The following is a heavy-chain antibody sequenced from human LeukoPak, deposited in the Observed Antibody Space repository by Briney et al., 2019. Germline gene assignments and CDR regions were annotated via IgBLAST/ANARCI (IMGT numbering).Heavy chain of an antibody. V-gene: IGHV3-7*01. D-gene: IGHD3-9*01. J-gene: IGHJ4*02. CDR1: GFTFSDYY. Sequence: GGSLRLSCAASGFTFSDYYMSWIRQAPGKGLEWVANIKQDGSEKYYVDSVKGRFTISRDNAKNSLYLQMNSLRAEDTAVYYCARTYYDILTSYNPYFDYWGQGTLVTVSS. CDR2: IKQDGSEK. CDR3: ARTYYDILTSYNPYFDY.